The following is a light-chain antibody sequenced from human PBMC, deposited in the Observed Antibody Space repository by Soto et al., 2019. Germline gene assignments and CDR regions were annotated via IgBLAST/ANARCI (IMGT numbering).Light chain of an antibody. CDR1: QSVTSY. Sequence: DIQMTQSPSSLSASVGDRVTITCRASQSVTSYLNWYQQKPGKAPKLLIYAASSLQGGVPSRFGGSGSGTDFTLTINSLQPEDFATYYCQQSYSIPYNFGQGTKLEI. CDR3: QQSYSIPYN. J-gene: IGKJ2*01. CDR2: AAS. V-gene: IGKV1-39*01.